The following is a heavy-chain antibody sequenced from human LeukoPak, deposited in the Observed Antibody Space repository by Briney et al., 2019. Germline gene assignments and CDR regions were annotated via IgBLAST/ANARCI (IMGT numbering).Heavy chain of an antibody. CDR2: IIPIFGTA. Sequence: SVKVSCKASGGTFSSYAISWVRQAPGQGLEWMGGIIPIFGTANYAQKFQGRVTMTRDMSTSTVYMELSSLRSEDTAVYYCARAYGASGAFDIWGQGTMVTVSS. D-gene: IGHD4-17*01. J-gene: IGHJ3*02. V-gene: IGHV1-69*05. CDR3: ARAYGASGAFDI. CDR1: GGTFSSYA.